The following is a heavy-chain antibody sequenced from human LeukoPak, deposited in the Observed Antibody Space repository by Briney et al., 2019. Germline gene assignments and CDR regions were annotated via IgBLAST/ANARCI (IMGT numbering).Heavy chain of an antibody. V-gene: IGHV3-30*04. CDR1: GFTFSSHA. CDR3: ARGEGSGLDDYGDSNFDY. Sequence: GRSLRLSCAASGFTFSSHAMHWVRQAPGKGLEWVAVISYDGSNKYYADSVKGRFTISRDNSKNTLYLQMNSLKAEDTAVYYCARGEGSGLDDYGDSNFDYWGQGTLVTVSS. CDR2: ISYDGSNK. J-gene: IGHJ4*02. D-gene: IGHD4-17*01.